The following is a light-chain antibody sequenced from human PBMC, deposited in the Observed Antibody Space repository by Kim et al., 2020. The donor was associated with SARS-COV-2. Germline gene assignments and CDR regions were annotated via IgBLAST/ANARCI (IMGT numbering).Light chain of an antibody. J-gene: IGKJ4*01. CDR1: ESDSKL. V-gene: IGKV3-11*01. CDR2: AGS. CDR3: QQCNSSPVT. Sequence: FSRGESHTLSCRPCESDSKLLSWYQQKPGPAPQPLNYAGSKRADGLPRRFRGRGSGKDFHLNISRLEAEDFAVYYCQQCNSSPVTFGGGTKVDIK.